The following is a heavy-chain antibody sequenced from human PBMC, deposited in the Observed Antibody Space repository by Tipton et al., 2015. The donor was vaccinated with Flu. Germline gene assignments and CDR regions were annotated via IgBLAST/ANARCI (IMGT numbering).Heavy chain of an antibody. CDR1: GYTFTSYG. D-gene: IGHD4-23*01. CDR2: ISAYNGNT. CDR3: ARDPSSGSNPEAFDT. Sequence: QLVQSGAEVKKPGASVKVSCKASGYTFTSYGISWVRQAPGQGLEWMGWISAYNGNTNYAQKLQGRVTMTTDTSTSTAYMELRSLGSDVSALYYCARDPSSGSNPEAFDTWVQGTMFPVSS. V-gene: IGHV1-18*01. J-gene: IGHJ3*02.